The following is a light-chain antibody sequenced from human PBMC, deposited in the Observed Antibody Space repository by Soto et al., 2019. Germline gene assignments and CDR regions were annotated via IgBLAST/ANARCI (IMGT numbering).Light chain of an antibody. V-gene: IGKV3-15*01. CDR3: QQYSNRYT. CDR2: GAS. J-gene: IGKJ2*01. CDR1: QSVSSS. Sequence: EIVMTQSPATLSVSPGERATLSCRASQSVSSSLAWYQHKPGQAPRLLIYGASIRATGIPGRFSGSGSGTECTLTSSSLQSEDFAAYYCQQYSNRYTLGQGTKLEIK.